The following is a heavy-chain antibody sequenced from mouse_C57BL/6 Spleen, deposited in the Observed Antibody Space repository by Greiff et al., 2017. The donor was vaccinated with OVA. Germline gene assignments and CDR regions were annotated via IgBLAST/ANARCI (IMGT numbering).Heavy chain of an antibody. Sequence: ESGAELVRPGASVTLSCKASGYTFTDYEMHWVKQTPVHGLEWIGAIDPETGGTAYNQKFKGKAILTADKSSSTAYMELRSLTSEDSAVYYCTKHYYGSSYPYWGQGTLVTVSA. CDR1: GYTFTDYE. V-gene: IGHV1-15*01. D-gene: IGHD1-1*01. CDR3: TKHYYGSSYPY. J-gene: IGHJ3*01. CDR2: IDPETGGT.